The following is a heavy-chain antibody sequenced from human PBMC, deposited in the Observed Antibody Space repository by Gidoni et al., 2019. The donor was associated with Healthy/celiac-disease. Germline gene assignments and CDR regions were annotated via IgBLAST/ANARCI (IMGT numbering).Heavy chain of an antibody. CDR1: GFTFSSDA. CDR3: AKDRYDSSGYFDY. D-gene: IGHD3-22*01. J-gene: IGHJ4*02. CDR2: ISGSGGST. V-gene: IGHV3-23*01. Sequence: EVQLLESGGGLVQPGGSLRLSCAASGFTFSSDAMSWVRLAPGKGLEWVSAISGSGGSTYNAYSVKGRFTISRDNSKNTLYLQMNSLRAEDTAVYYCAKDRYDSSGYFDYWGQGTLVTVSS.